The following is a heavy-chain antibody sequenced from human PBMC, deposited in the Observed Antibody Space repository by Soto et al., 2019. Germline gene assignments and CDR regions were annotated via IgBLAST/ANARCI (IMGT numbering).Heavy chain of an antibody. CDR3: ARRAWDSYDAIDV. D-gene: IGHD3-22*01. V-gene: IGHV3-30*09. CDR2: ISYDGSDK. CDR1: GFTYTDFA. J-gene: IGHJ6*02. Sequence: VQLVESGGGEVQPGRSLRLSCAASGFTYTDFALHWVRQAPGKGLEWVAIISYDGSDKYYADSVKGRFAISRDNPKNTLYLEMNSLRPEDTAVYFCARRAWDSYDAIDVWGQGTTVTVSS.